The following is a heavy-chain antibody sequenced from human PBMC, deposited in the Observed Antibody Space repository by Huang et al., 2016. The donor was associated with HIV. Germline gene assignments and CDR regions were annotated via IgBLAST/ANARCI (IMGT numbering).Heavy chain of an antibody. Sequence: EVQLVESGGGLVQPGGSLKISCAASGFTFSGSAMHWVRQASGKGVEGVGHVRSKANNYATAYAASVKGRFTISRDDSKNTTYLHINSLKTEDTAVYYCARQGSSGWYDNEGFDYWGQGTVVTVSS. CDR3: ARQGSSGWYDNEGFDY. CDR2: VRSKANNYAT. CDR1: GFTFSGSA. J-gene: IGHJ4*02. D-gene: IGHD6-19*01. V-gene: IGHV3-73*01.